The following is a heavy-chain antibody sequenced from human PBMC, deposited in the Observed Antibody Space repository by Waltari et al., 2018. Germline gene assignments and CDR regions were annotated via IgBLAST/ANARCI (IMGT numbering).Heavy chain of an antibody. J-gene: IGHJ6*02. CDR1: GGSFSGYY. V-gene: IGHV4-34*01. D-gene: IGHD3-10*01. Sequence: QVQLQQWGAGLLKPSENLSLTCAAYGGSFSGYYWSRTRPPPGTGLAWIGEINHSGSTNYNPSLKSRVTISVDTSKNQFSLKLSSVTAADTAVYYCAREREYYYGSGTLPHYGMDVWGQGTTVTVSS. CDR2: INHSGST. CDR3: AREREYYYGSGTLPHYGMDV.